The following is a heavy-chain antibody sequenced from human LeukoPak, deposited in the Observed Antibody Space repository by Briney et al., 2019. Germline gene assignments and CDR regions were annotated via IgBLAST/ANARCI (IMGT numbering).Heavy chain of an antibody. J-gene: IGHJ4*02. Sequence: ASVKVSCKASGYTFTGYYIHWVRQAPGQGLEWMGRINPNSGGTNYAQKFQGRVTMTRDTSISTAYMELSRLRSDDTAVYYCATYYYGSGSRDYYFDYWGQGTLVTVSS. V-gene: IGHV1-2*02. CDR1: GYTFTGYY. CDR3: ATYYYGSGSRDYYFDY. D-gene: IGHD3-10*01. CDR2: INPNSGGT.